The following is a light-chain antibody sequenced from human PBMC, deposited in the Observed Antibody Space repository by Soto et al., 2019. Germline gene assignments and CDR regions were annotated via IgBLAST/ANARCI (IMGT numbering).Light chain of an antibody. CDR3: QQYNSYPWT. CDR1: QSVSSN. Sequence: EMVMTQSPATLSVSPGERATLSCRASQSVSSNLAWYQQKPGQAPRLLIYGASTRATGIPARFSGSGSGTEFTLTISSLQSEDFATYYCQQYNSYPWTFGQGTKVDIK. CDR2: GAS. J-gene: IGKJ1*01. V-gene: IGKV3-15*01.